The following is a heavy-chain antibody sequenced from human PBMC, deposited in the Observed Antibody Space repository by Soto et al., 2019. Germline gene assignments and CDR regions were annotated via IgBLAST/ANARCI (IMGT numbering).Heavy chain of an antibody. J-gene: IGHJ4*02. V-gene: IGHV2-5*01. D-gene: IGHD6-25*01. CDR2: IFWNDDK. CDR1: GFSLTTYDAG. Sequence: QITLKETGPTLVKPTQTLTLTCTFSGFSLTTYDAGVAWIRQPPGKALEWLALIFWNDDKRYNPSLKNRLTVTKDTSKNQVVLAMTDMDPADTATYYCAHPDNSGPRDRGAFDYWGQGTLVTVSS. CDR3: AHPDNSGPRDRGAFDY.